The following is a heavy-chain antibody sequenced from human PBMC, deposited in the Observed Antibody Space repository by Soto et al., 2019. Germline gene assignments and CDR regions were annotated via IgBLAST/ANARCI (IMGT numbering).Heavy chain of an antibody. V-gene: IGHV3-9*01. Sequence: EVQLVESGGGLVQPGRSLRLSCAASGFTFDDYAMHWVRQAPGKGLEWDSGISWNSGSICYADSVKGRFTISRDNAKNSLHLRMKSLRAEDTALYYCAKAYSSGWGLVLPDYWGQGTLVTVSS. CDR1: GFTFDDYA. J-gene: IGHJ4*02. CDR2: ISWNSGSI. D-gene: IGHD6-19*01. CDR3: AKAYSSGWGLVLPDY.